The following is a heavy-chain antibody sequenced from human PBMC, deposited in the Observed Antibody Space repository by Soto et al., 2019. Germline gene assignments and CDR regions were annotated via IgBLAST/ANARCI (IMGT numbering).Heavy chain of an antibody. CDR1: GGTFSSYT. V-gene: IGHV1-69*06. CDR3: ASSLGIAGAENLQQ. J-gene: IGHJ1*01. CDR2: IIPISDTT. D-gene: IGHD6-13*01. Sequence: WASVKVSCKASGGTFSSYTLTWVRQAPGQGLEWMGGIIPISDTTNYAQKFQGRVTITADKSTSTAYMELSSLRSEETAVYYCASSLGIAGAENLQQWGQGTLVTSSS.